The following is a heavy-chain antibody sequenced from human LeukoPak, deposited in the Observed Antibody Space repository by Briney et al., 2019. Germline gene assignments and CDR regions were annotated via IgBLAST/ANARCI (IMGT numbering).Heavy chain of an antibody. Sequence: PGGSLRLSCAASGFTFSDYYMTWIRQAPGKGLEWLSYIDNSGSGSVISYADSVKGRFSFSRDNAMNSLYLQMNSLRVEDTAVYYCTRDTLVDGDYDLVAFDIWGQGTMVTVSS. CDR2: IDNSGSGSVI. D-gene: IGHD4-17*01. J-gene: IGHJ3*02. CDR1: GFTFSDYY. V-gene: IGHV3-11*01. CDR3: TRDTLVDGDYDLVAFDI.